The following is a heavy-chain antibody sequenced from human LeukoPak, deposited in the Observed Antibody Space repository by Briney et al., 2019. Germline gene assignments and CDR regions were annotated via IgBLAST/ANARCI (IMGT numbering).Heavy chain of an antibody. Sequence: PGGSLRLSCVASGFTLRSYVMNWVRQAPGKGLEWISGISASGDSTYSVDSVKGRFTISRDNSKNTLYLQMNSLRAEDTAVYYCAKSHGDYVWGSYPSAFDIWGRGTMVTVSS. J-gene: IGHJ3*02. CDR3: AKSHGDYVWGSYPSAFDI. V-gene: IGHV3-23*01. CDR2: ISASGDST. D-gene: IGHD3-16*01. CDR1: GFTLRSYV.